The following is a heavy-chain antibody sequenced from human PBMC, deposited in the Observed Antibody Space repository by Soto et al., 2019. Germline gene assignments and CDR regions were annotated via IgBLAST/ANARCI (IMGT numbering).Heavy chain of an antibody. Sequence: EVQLVESGGGLIQPGGSLRLSCAASGFTVSSNYMSWVRQAPGKGLEWVSVIYSGGSTYYADSVKGRFTISRDNSKNTRYLQMNSLRAEDTAVYYCARGHRYYYDSSGYYGEWWYFDLWGRGTLVTVSS. J-gene: IGHJ2*01. V-gene: IGHV3-53*01. CDR1: GFTVSSNY. CDR2: IYSGGST. CDR3: ARGHRYYYDSSGYYGEWWYFDL. D-gene: IGHD3-22*01.